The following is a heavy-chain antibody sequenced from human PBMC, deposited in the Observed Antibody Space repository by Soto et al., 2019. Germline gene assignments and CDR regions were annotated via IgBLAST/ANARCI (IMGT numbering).Heavy chain of an antibody. CDR1: GFTFSSYA. J-gene: IGHJ6*02. V-gene: IGHV3-23*01. CDR2: ISGSGGST. CDR3: AKRFPSGYDPYYYYYGMDV. D-gene: IGHD5-12*01. Sequence: GSLRLSCAASGFTFSSYAMSWVRQAPGKGLEWVSAISGSGGSTYYADSVKGRFTISRDNSKNTLYLQMNSLRAEDTAVYYCAKRFPSGYDPYYYYYGMDVWGQGTTVTVSS.